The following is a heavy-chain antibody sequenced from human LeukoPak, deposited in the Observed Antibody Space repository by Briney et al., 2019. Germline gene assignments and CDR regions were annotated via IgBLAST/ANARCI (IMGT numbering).Heavy chain of an antibody. CDR2: ISSSSSYI. CDR1: GFTFSSYS. J-gene: IGHJ4*02. V-gene: IGHV3-21*01. Sequence: PGGSLRLSCAASGFTFSSYSMNWVRQAPGKGLEWVSSISSSSSYIYYADSVKGRFTISRDNSKNTLYLQMNSLRAEDTAVYYCAKKRYYYDSSGYLSLYYFDYWGQGTLVTVSS. D-gene: IGHD3-22*01. CDR3: AKKRYYYDSSGYLSLYYFDY.